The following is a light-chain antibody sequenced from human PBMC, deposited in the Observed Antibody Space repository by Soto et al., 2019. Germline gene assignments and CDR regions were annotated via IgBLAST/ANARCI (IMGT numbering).Light chain of an antibody. Sequence: DIQMTQSPSSLSASVGDRVTITCRASQGISNYLAWYQQKPGKVHKLLIYAASTLQSGVPSRFSGSGSGTAFTLIISSLQPEDVATYYCQKYNSDPITFGQGTRLEIK. CDR1: QGISNY. V-gene: IGKV1-27*01. J-gene: IGKJ5*01. CDR3: QKYNSDPIT. CDR2: AAS.